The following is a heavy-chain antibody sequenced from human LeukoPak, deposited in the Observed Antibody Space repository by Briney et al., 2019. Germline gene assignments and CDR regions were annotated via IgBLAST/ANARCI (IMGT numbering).Heavy chain of an antibody. J-gene: IGHJ4*02. CDR3: ARVWGERGY. V-gene: IGHV1-2*02. CDR1: GYTFTGYY. D-gene: IGHD3-10*01. Sequence: ASVKVSCTASGYTFTGYYIHWVRQAPGQGLEWMGWINPNSGGTNYAQKFQGRVTMTRDTSISTAYMELSRLRFDDTAVYYCARVWGERGYWGQGTLVTVSS. CDR2: INPNSGGT.